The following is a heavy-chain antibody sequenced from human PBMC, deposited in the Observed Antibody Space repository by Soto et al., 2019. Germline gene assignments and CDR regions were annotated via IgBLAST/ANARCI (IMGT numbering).Heavy chain of an antibody. Sequence: GGSLRLSCAASGFTFSSYWMHWVRQAPGKGLVWVSRINSDGSSTSYADSVKGRFTISRDNAKNTLYLQMNSLRAEDTAVYYCARDYSNYRYYYYGMDVWGQGTTVTVSS. CDR2: INSDGSST. D-gene: IGHD4-4*01. J-gene: IGHJ6*02. CDR1: GFTFSSYW. CDR3: ARDYSNYRYYYYGMDV. V-gene: IGHV3-74*01.